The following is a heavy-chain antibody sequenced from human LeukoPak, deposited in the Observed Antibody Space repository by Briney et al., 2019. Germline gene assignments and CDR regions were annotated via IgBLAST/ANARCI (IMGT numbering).Heavy chain of an antibody. Sequence: PSETLSLTCAVYGGSFSGYYWSWIRQPPGKGLEWIGEINHSGSTNYNPSLKSRVTISVDTSKNQFSLKLSSVTAADTAVYYCARGEYDFWSGYSKTFDYWGQGTLVTVSS. J-gene: IGHJ4*02. D-gene: IGHD3-3*01. CDR2: INHSGST. CDR1: GGSFSGYY. V-gene: IGHV4-34*01. CDR3: ARGEYDFWSGYSKTFDY.